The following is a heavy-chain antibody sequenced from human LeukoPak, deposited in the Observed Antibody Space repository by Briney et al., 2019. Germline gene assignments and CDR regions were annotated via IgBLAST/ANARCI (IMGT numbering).Heavy chain of an antibody. D-gene: IGHD3-10*01. CDR1: GFTFSSYE. Sequence: GGSLRLSCAASGFTFSSYEMNWVRRAPGKGLEWVSYISSSGSTIYYADSVKGRFTISRDNAKNSLYLQMNSLRAEDTAVYYCARDPLMVRGVMSYMDVWGKGTTVTISS. CDR2: ISSSGSTI. CDR3: ARDPLMVRGVMSYMDV. J-gene: IGHJ6*03. V-gene: IGHV3-48*03.